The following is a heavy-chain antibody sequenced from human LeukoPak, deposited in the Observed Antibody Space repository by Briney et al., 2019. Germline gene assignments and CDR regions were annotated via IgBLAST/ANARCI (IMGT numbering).Heavy chain of an antibody. CDR3: ARASYSYDINGWVHFYY. V-gene: IGHV4-61*02. CDR2: IYTGAST. D-gene: IGHD3-22*01. J-gene: IGHJ4*02. Sequence: KASETLSLTCAVSGESLSSGDNDWSWIRQPAGKGLEWIGRIYTGASTNYNPSREGPPSISAGTSKNQFCLRLSSLTAADTAVYYCARASYSYDINGWVHFYYWGQGTLVT. CDR1: GESLSSGDND.